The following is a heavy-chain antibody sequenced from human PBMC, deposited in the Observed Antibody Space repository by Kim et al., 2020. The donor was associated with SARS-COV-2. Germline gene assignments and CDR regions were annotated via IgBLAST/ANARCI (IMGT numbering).Heavy chain of an antibody. CDR1: GGSISSSNW. Sequence: SETLSLTCAVSGGSISSSNWWSWVRQPPGTGLEWIGEIYHSGSTNYNPSLKSRVTISVDKSKNQFSLKLSSVTAADTAVYYCARIGETTVINWYFDLWGRGTLVTVSS. D-gene: IGHD4-17*01. CDR3: ARIGETTVINWYFDL. CDR2: IYHSGST. V-gene: IGHV4-4*02. J-gene: IGHJ2*01.